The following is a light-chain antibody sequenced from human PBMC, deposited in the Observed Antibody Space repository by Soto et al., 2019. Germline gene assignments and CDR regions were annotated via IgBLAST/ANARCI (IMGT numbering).Light chain of an antibody. Sequence: EIVMTQSPATLSVSPGERATLSCRASQSVGRNLAWYQQKPGQAPRQLIYGASTRATGIPARFSGSGSGIEVTLTISSLQSEDFASCSCQQYNHWPPLTFGGGTKVEIK. CDR1: QSVGRN. V-gene: IGKV3-15*01. CDR3: QQYNHWPPLT. J-gene: IGKJ4*01. CDR2: GAS.